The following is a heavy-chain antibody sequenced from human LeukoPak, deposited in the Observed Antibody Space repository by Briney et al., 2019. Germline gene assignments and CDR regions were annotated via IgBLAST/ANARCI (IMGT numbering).Heavy chain of an antibody. CDR2: INPNSGGT. V-gene: IGHV1-2*02. Sequence: GASVKVSCKASGYTFTGYYMHWVRQAPGQGLEWMGWINPNSGGTNYAQKFQGRVTMTRDTSISTAYMELSRLRSDDTAVYYCAGASRRYCSSTSCLYFDYWGQGTLVTVSS. CDR1: GYTFTGYY. D-gene: IGHD2-2*01. J-gene: IGHJ4*02. CDR3: AGASRRYCSSTSCLYFDY.